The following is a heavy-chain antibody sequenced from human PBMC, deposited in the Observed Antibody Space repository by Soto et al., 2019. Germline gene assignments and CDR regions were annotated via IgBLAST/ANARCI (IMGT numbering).Heavy chain of an antibody. Sequence: SETLSLTCTVSVVSISSSSYYWGWIRQPPGKGLEWIGSIYYSGSTYYNPSLKSRVTISVDTSKNQFSLKLSSVTAADTAVYYCARSITFGGVIVKALYYYGMDVWGQGTTVTVSS. D-gene: IGHD3-16*02. CDR2: IYYSGST. V-gene: IGHV4-39*01. J-gene: IGHJ6*02. CDR1: VVSISSSSYY. CDR3: ARSITFGGVIVKALYYYGMDV.